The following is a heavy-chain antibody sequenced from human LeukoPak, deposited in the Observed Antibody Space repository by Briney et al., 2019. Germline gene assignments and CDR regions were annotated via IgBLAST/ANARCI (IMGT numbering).Heavy chain of an antibody. Sequence: PGGSLRLSCSGSGFTFSRHTMHWVRQAPGKGLEYVSAIRYNGDSTYYVDSVKGRFTISRDNSKNTLDLQMSSLRPEDTAVYYCVSDRETQEQIWGPGTLVTVSS. J-gene: IGHJ3*02. V-gene: IGHV3-64D*09. CDR1: GFTFSRHT. CDR2: IRYNGDST. CDR3: VSDRETQEQI. D-gene: IGHD1-26*01.